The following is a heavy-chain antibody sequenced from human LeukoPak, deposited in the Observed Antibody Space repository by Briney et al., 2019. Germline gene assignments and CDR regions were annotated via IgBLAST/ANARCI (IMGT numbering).Heavy chain of an antibody. CDR2: ISGSGGST. J-gene: IGHJ4*02. D-gene: IGHD3-22*01. V-gene: IGHV3-23*01. CDR1: GFTFSSYA. Sequence: GGSLRLSCAASGFTFSSYAMSWVRQAPGKGLEWVSAISGSGGSTYYADSVKGRFTISRDNSKNTLYLQMNSLRAEDTAVYYCAKDRVYYYDSSGYYYDYWGQGTLVTVSS. CDR3: AKDRVYYYDSSGYYYDY.